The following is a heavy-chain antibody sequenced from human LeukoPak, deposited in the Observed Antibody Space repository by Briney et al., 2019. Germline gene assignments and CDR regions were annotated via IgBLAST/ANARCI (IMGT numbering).Heavy chain of an antibody. CDR1: GYSISSGYY. J-gene: IGHJ3*02. CDR3: ARVGGGSRAAFDI. Sequence: PSETLSLTCTVSGYSISSGYYWGWIRQPPGKGLGWIGSIYHSGSTYYNPSLKSRVAISVDTSKNQFSLKLSSVTAADTAVYYCARVGGGSRAAFDIWGQGTMVTVSS. V-gene: IGHV4-38-2*02. CDR2: IYHSGST. D-gene: IGHD6-13*01.